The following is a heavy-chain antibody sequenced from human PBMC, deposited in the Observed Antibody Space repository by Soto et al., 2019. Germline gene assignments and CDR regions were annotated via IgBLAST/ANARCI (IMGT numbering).Heavy chain of an antibody. J-gene: IGHJ3*02. CDR3: ARLADCSGGSCYSDGLDAFDI. CDR2: IYPGDSDT. Sequence: HGESLKISCKGSGYSFTSYWIGWVRQMPGKGLEWMGIIYPGDSDTRYSPSFQGQVTISADKSIGTAYLQWSSLKASDTAMYYCARLADCSGGSCYSDGLDAFDIWGQGTMVTVS. CDR1: GYSFTSYW. D-gene: IGHD2-15*01. V-gene: IGHV5-51*01.